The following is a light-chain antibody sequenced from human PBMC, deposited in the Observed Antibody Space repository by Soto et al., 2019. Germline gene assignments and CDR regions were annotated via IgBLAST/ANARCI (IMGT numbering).Light chain of an antibody. J-gene: IGLJ3*02. CDR1: SGHNSYA. Sequence: QLVLTQSPSASASLGASVKLTCTLSSGHNSYAIAWHQQQPEKGPRYVMKINNDGSHIKGDGIPDRFSGSSSGAERYLTISSLQSEDEADYYYQTWGTGPWVFGGGTKVTVL. CDR3: QTWGTGPWV. V-gene: IGLV4-69*02. CDR2: INNDGSH.